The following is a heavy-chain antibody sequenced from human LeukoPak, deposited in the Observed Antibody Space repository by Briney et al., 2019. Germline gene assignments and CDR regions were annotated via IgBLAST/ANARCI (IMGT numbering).Heavy chain of an antibody. CDR3: AKVRFGVTARYYFDY. V-gene: IGHV3-23*01. Sequence: GGSLRLSCAASGVTFSSYAMSWVRQAPGKGLEWVSVISGNGASTYYADSVKGRFTISRDNSKNTLYLQMNSLRAADTAVYYCAKVRFGVTARYYFDYWGQGTLVTVSS. J-gene: IGHJ4*02. CDR1: GVTFSSYA. D-gene: IGHD3-10*01. CDR2: ISGNGAST.